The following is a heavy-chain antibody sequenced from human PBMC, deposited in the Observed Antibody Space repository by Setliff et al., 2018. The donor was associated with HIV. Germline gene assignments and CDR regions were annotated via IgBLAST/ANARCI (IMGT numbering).Heavy chain of an antibody. CDR2: IYWNYDR. D-gene: IGHD3-3*01. V-gene: IGHV2-5*01. Sequence: SGPTLVNPTQTLTLTCTFSGFSLSTSGTGVGWIRQPPGKALEWLALIYWNYDRQYSPSLRSRLTLTKDTSKNQVVLTKTKMDPVDTATYYCAHIPAYYDFWSAYCRNWGQGILVTVSS. J-gene: IGHJ4*02. CDR3: AHIPAYYDFWSAYCRN. CDR1: GFSLSTSGTG.